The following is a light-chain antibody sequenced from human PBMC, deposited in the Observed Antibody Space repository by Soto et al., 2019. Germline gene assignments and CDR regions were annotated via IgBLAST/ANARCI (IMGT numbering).Light chain of an antibody. V-gene: IGLV2-11*01. J-gene: IGLJ3*02. CDR1: SSDVGGYAY. CDR2: DVT. Sequence: QSVLTQPRSVSGSPGQSVTISCTGTSSDVGGYAYVSWFQHHPGKVPKLMIYDVTKRPSGVPDRFSASKSGNTASLTISGLQAEDEADYYCCSYGGYFWVFGGGTKLTVL. CDR3: CSYGGYFWV.